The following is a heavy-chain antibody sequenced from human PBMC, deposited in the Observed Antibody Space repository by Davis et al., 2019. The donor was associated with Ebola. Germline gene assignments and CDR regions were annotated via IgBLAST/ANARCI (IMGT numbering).Heavy chain of an antibody. V-gene: IGHV3-66*01. CDR2: IYSGGST. D-gene: IGHD3-3*01. CDR3: AKTERIFGVVNYYGMDV. J-gene: IGHJ6*02. CDR1: GFTVSSNY. Sequence: GESLKISCAVSGFTVSSNYMSWVRQAPGKGLEWVSVIYSGGSTYYADSVKGRFTISRDNSKNTLYLQMNSLRAEDTAVYYCAKTERIFGVVNYYGMDVWGQGTTVTVSS.